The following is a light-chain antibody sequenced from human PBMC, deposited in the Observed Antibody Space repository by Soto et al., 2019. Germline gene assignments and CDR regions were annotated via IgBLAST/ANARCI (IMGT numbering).Light chain of an antibody. CDR3: LQYGRSPRT. CDR2: GAS. J-gene: IGKJ1*01. CDR1: RSVKTN. V-gene: IGKV3-15*01. Sequence: IVMTQAPATLSVSPGDMATLSVRASRSVKTNLAWYQQNPCQAPRLLIYGASTRATNVSARFSGSGSGTDFTLSISRLEPEDFAVYFCLQYGRSPRTFGQGTKVDNK.